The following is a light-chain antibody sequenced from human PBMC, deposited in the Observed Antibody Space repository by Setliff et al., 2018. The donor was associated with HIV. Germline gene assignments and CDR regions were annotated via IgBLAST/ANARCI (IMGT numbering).Light chain of an antibody. Sequence: QSALTQPPSASGTPGQRVTISCSGSSSSIGSNTVNWYQQLPGTAPKLLIYSNNQRPSGVPDRFSGSRSGTSASLAISGLQSEDEADYYCAAWDDSLNALYVFGTGTKVTVL. CDR3: AAWDDSLNALYV. J-gene: IGLJ1*01. CDR1: SSSIGSNT. CDR2: SNN. V-gene: IGLV1-44*01.